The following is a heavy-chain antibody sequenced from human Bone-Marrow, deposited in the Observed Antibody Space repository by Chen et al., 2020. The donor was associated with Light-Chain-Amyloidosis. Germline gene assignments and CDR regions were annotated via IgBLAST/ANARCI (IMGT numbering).Heavy chain of an antibody. V-gene: IGHV4-38-2*02. Sequence: QVQLQESGPGLVKPSETLSLTCAVSGYSISSGYYWGWIRQPPGKGLEWIGSIYHSGSTYYNPSLKSRVTISVDTSKNQFSLKLISVTAADTAVYYCARDLNWGWTFGAFDIWGQGTMVTVSS. CDR1: GYSISSGYY. CDR2: IYHSGST. J-gene: IGHJ3*02. D-gene: IGHD7-27*01. CDR3: ARDLNWGWTFGAFDI.